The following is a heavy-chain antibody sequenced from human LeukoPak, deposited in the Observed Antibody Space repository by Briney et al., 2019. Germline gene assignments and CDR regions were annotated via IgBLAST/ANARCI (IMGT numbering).Heavy chain of an antibody. J-gene: IGHJ4*02. CDR3: ASLGYCSGGSCSY. Sequence: PGGSLRLSCAASGFTFSSYAMSWVRQAPGKGLEWVSAISGSGGSTYYADSVKGRFTISRDNAKNSLYLQMNSLRAEDTAVYYCASLGYCSGGSCSYWGQGTLVTVSS. CDR1: GFTFSSYA. CDR2: ISGSGGST. V-gene: IGHV3-23*01. D-gene: IGHD2-15*01.